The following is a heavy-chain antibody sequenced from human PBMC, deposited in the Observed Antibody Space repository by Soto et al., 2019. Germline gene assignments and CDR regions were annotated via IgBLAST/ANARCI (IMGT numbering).Heavy chain of an antibody. J-gene: IGHJ5*02. Sequence: QVHLQESGPGLVKPSQTLSLTCTVSGGPISSGGYYWSWIRQYPGRGLELLGYIYYTGTTYYNPSFKSRLTMSVDASMTQFPLKLTSVTAADTAVYYCARGHYYGSGRYPNWFDPWGQGTLVTVSS. CDR3: ARGHYYGSGRYPNWFDP. CDR1: GGPISSGGYY. CDR2: IYYTGTT. D-gene: IGHD3-10*01. V-gene: IGHV4-31*03.